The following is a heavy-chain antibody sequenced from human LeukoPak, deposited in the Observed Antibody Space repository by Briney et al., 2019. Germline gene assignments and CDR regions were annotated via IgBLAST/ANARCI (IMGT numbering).Heavy chain of an antibody. CDR2: IYYTGST. Sequence: SETLSLTCTVSGGSISCYYWSWIRQPPGKGLEWIGYIYYTGSTNYSPSLKGRVTISLDTSNQFSLKLSSVTAADTAVYYCARRGYYGSGSYYLDYWGQGTLVTVSS. J-gene: IGHJ4*02. V-gene: IGHV4-59*01. D-gene: IGHD3-10*01. CDR3: ARRGYYGSGSYYLDY. CDR1: GGSISCYY.